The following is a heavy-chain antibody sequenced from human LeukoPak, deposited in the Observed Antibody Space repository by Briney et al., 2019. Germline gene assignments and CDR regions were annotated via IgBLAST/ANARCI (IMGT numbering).Heavy chain of an antibody. D-gene: IGHD5-24*01. J-gene: IGHJ4*02. CDR3: TSANYGPAY. CDR2: VNQDGSGK. CDR1: GFTFSSAW. V-gene: IGHV3-7*01. Sequence: GGSLRLSCAASGFTFSSAWMSWVRQAPGKGLEWVANVNQDGSGKYYVDSVKGRFTISKDNAKNSLYLQMNSLRAEDTAVYYCTSANYGPAYWGQGTLVTVSA.